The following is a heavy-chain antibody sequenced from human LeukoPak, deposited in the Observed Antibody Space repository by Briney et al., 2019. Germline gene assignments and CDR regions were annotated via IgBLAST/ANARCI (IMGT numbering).Heavy chain of an antibody. CDR3: AKGLEVVREVIPVDY. J-gene: IGHJ4*02. CDR1: RFTFGRYG. V-gene: IGHV3-23*01. CDR2: ISASGTST. D-gene: IGHD3-10*01. Sequence: SGGSLRLSCAASRFTFGRYGMSWVRQAPGKGLEWVSFISASGTSTYYADSVKGRFTISRDNSKNTLYLQMNSLRAEDMALYYCAKGLEVVREVIPVDYWGQGTLVSVSS.